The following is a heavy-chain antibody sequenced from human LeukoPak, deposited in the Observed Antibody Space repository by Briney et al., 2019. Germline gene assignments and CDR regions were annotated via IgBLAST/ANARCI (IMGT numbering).Heavy chain of an antibody. CDR1: GFTFGGSA. Sequence: GGSLRLSCAASGFTFGGSAMHWVRQASGKGLEWVGRIRSKANSYATAYAASVKGRFTISRDDSKNTAYLQMNSLITEDTAVYYCTSIIFGVVITHHYWGQGTLVTVSS. V-gene: IGHV3-73*01. CDR3: TSIIFGVVITHHY. CDR2: IRSKANSYAT. D-gene: IGHD3-3*01. J-gene: IGHJ4*02.